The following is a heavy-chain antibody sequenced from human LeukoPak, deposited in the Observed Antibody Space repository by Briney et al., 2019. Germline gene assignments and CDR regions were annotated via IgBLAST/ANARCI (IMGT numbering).Heavy chain of an antibody. CDR1: GFTFSSYA. Sequence: GGSLRLSCAASGFTFSSYAMSWVRQAPGKGLEWVSAISGSGGSTYYADSVKGRFTIPRDNSKNTLYLQMNSLRAEDTAVYYCAKQGVEEWLVRTGVFDYWGQGTLVTVSS. D-gene: IGHD6-19*01. J-gene: IGHJ4*02. CDR3: AKQGVEEWLVRTGVFDY. V-gene: IGHV3-23*01. CDR2: ISGSGGST.